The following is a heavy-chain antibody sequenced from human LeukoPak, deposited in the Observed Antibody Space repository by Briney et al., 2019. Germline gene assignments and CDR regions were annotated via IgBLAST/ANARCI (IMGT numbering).Heavy chain of an antibody. D-gene: IGHD3-10*02. J-gene: IGHJ6*04. V-gene: IGHV3-48*04. CDR1: GFTFSSYG. CDR3: AELGITMIGGV. CDR2: ISSSGSTI. Sequence: GALRLSCAASGFTFSSYGMSWVRQAPGKGLEWVSYISSSGSTIYYADSVKGRFTISRDNAKNSLYLQMNSLRAEDTAVYYCAELGITMIGGVWGKGTTVTISS.